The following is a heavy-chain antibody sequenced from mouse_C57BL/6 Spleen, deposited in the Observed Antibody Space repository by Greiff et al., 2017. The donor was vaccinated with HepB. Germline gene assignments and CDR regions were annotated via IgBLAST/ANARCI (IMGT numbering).Heavy chain of an antibody. CDR3: ARKGLGPYYAMDY. D-gene: IGHD4-1*01. J-gene: IGHJ4*01. V-gene: IGHV1-81*01. Sequence: VQLQQSGAELARPGASVKLSCKASGSTFTSYGTSWVKQRTGQGLEWIGEIYPRSGNTYYNEKFKGKATLTADKSSSTAYMELRSLTSEDSAVYFCARKGLGPYYAMDYWGQGTSVTVSS. CDR1: GSTFTSYG. CDR2: IYPRSGNT.